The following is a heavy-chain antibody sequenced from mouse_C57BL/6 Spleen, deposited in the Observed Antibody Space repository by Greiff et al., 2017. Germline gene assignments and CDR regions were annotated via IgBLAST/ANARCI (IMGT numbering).Heavy chain of an antibody. V-gene: IGHV1-82*01. CDR3: ARKGLGQEGFYAMDY. D-gene: IGHD4-1*01. Sequence: QVQLQQSGPELVKPGASVKISCKASGYAFSSSWMNWVKQRPGKGLEWIGRIYPGDGDTNYNGKFKGKATLTADKSSSTAYMQLSSLTSEDSAVYFGARKGLGQEGFYAMDYWGQGTSVTVSS. J-gene: IGHJ4*01. CDR2: IYPGDGDT. CDR1: GYAFSSSW.